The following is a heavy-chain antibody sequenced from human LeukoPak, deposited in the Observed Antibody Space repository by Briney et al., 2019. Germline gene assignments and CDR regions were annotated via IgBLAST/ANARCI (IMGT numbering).Heavy chain of an antibody. V-gene: IGHV4-39*01. D-gene: IGHD1-26*01. CDR2: IYYSGST. CDR1: GGSISSSSYY. Sequence: PSETLSLTCTVSGGSISSSSYYWSWIRQPPGKGLEWIGSIYYSGSTYYNPSLKSRVTISVDTSKNQFSLKLSSVTAADTAVYYCARHARAEVYSGSYSGSANFDYWGQGTLVTVSS. CDR3: ARHARAEVYSGSYSGSANFDY. J-gene: IGHJ4*02.